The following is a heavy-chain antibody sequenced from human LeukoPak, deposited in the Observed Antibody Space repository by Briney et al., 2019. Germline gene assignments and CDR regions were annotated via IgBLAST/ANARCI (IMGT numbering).Heavy chain of an antibody. CDR3: GSDRGTSTGTIDY. V-gene: IGHV3-43D*03. CDR2: IRWDGGRS. D-gene: IGHD1-14*01. CDR1: GFTFDDYA. Sequence: GGSLRLSCAASGFTFDDYAIHWVRQGPGKGLEWVSLIRWDGGRSYYADSVKGRFTISRDNTKNSLYLQMNSLRTEDTALYYCGSDRGTSTGTIDYWGQGTLVTVSS. J-gene: IGHJ4*02.